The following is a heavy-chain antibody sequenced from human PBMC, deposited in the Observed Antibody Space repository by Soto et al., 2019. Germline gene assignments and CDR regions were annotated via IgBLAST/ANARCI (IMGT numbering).Heavy chain of an antibody. CDR3: ARAYRAYYDSSRYSPGDY. V-gene: IGHV1-3*01. D-gene: IGHD3-22*01. CDR2: INAGNGNT. CDR1: GYTFTSYA. J-gene: IGHJ4*02. Sequence: ASVKVSCKASGYTFTSYAMHWVRQAPGQRLEWMGWINAGNGNTKYSQKFQGRVTITRDTSASTAYMELSSLRSEDTAVYYCARAYRAYYDSSRYSPGDYRGPRTLVTVSS.